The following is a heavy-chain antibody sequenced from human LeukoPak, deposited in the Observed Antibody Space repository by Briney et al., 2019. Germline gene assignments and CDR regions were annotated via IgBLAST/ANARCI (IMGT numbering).Heavy chain of an antibody. J-gene: IGHJ6*03. CDR1: GGSISSYY. CDR2: IYTSGST. V-gene: IGHV4-4*07. Sequence: PSETLSLTCTVSGGSISSYYWSWIRQPAGKGLEWIGRIYTSGSTNYNPSLKSRVTISVDKSKNQFSLKLSSVTAADTAVYYCARERGYVSIRTDYYYYMDVWGKGTTVTVSS. D-gene: IGHD6-13*01. CDR3: ARERGYVSIRTDYYYYMDV.